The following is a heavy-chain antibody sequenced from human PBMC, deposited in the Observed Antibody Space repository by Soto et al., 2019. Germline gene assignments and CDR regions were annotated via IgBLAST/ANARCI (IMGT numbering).Heavy chain of an antibody. CDR2: IHPSGGGT. V-gene: IGHV1-46*02. CDR3: ARGGHIAVVTASFDN. Sequence: QVQLVQSGAEVRKPGASVKVSCKPSGYTFNTYYLHWLRQAPGQALEWMGVIHPSGGGTTYAQKFLGRVTVTRDASTTTGFMELRSLRADETAVYYCARGGHIAVVTASFDNWGQGTLVTVSS. CDR1: GYTFNTYY. J-gene: IGHJ4*02. D-gene: IGHD2-21*02.